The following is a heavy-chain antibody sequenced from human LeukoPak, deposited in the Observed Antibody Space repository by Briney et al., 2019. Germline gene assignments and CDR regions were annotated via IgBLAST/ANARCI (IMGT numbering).Heavy chain of an antibody. CDR3: ARGMYANSGYLELDY. CDR2: INQDGSEK. Sequence: PGGSLRLSCAASGFTFRNSWMSWVRQAPGKGLEWVANINQDGSEKYYVDSVKGRFTISRDNAENSLYLQMNSLRAEDTAVYSCARGMYANSGYLELDYWGQGTLVTVSS. J-gene: IGHJ4*02. V-gene: IGHV3-7*05. CDR1: GFTFRNSW. D-gene: IGHD3-22*01.